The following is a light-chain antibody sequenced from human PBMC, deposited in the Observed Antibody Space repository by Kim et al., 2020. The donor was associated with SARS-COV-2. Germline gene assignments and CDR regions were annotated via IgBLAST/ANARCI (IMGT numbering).Light chain of an antibody. J-gene: IGKJ3*01. CDR1: QSVSSN. V-gene: IGKV3-15*01. Sequence: SPGERATLSCSASQSVSSNLAWYQQNPGQAPRLLIYGASTRATGIPARFSGSGSGTEFTLTISSLQSEDFAVYYCQQYNNWPPFTFGPGTKVDIK. CDR2: GAS. CDR3: QQYNNWPPFT.